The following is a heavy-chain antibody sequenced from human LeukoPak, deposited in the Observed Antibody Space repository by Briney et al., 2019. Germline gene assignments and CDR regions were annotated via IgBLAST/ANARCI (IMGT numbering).Heavy chain of an antibody. CDR2: ISYDGSNK. D-gene: IGHD2-15*01. V-gene: IGHV3-30*18. CDR1: GFTFSSYG. J-gene: IGHJ6*03. CDR3: AKVRLGYCSGGSCSRGGTSMDV. Sequence: LSGGSLRLSCAASGFTFSSYGMHWVRQAPGKGLEWVAVISYDGSNKYYADSVKGRFTISRDNSKNTLYLQMNSLRAEDTAVYYCAKVRLGYCSGGSCSRGGTSMDVWGRGTTVTISS.